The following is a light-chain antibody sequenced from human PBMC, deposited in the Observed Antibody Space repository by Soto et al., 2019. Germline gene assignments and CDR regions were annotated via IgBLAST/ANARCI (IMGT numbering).Light chain of an antibody. CDR1: QSVSSY. V-gene: IGKV3-11*01. J-gene: IGKJ4*01. Sequence: EIVLTQSPATLSLSPGERATLSCRASQSVSSYLAWYQQKPGQAPRLLIYDASNRATGIPARLSGSGSGTDFTLTISSLEPEDFAVYYCQQRSNWPPVFGGGTKVDIK. CDR3: QQRSNWPPV. CDR2: DAS.